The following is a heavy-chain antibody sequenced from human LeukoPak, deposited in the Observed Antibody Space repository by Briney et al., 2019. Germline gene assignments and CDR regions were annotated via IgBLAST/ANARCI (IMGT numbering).Heavy chain of an antibody. CDR1: GGAFSSYA. J-gene: IGHJ5*02. D-gene: IGHD2-15*01. CDR2: IIPIFGTA. Sequence: GASVKVSCKASGGAFSSYAISWVRQAPGQGLEWMGGIIPIFGTANYAQKFQGRVTITTDESTRTAYMEQSSLRSEDTAVYYCAREGYCSGGSCYPGYNWFDPWGQGTLVTVSS. CDR3: AREGYCSGGSCYPGYNWFDP. V-gene: IGHV1-69*05.